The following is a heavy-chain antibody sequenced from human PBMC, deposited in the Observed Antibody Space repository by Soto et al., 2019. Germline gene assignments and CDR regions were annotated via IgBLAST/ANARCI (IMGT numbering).Heavy chain of an antibody. J-gene: IGHJ6*02. CDR3: VKSRRDPYYYYYYGMDV. Sequence: SCAASGFTFSSYAMHWVRQAPGKGLEWVAVISYDGSNKYYADSVKGRFTISRDNSKNTLYLQMNSLRAEDTAVYYCVKSRRDPYYYYYYGMDVWGQGTTVTVSS. CDR1: GFTFSSYA. V-gene: IGHV3-30-3*01. D-gene: IGHD1-1*01. CDR2: ISYDGSNK.